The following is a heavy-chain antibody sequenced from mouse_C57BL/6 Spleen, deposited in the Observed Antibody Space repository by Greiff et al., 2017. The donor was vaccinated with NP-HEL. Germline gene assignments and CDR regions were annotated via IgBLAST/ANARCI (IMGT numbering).Heavy chain of an antibody. CDR3: ARSDDYYAMDY. Sequence: QVQLQQSGAELARPGASVKMSCKASGYTFTSYTMHWVKQRPGQGLEWIGYINPSSGYTKYNQKFKDKATLTADKSSSTAYMQLSSLTSEDSAVYYCARSDDYYAMDYCGQGTSVTVSS. CDR1: GYTFTSYT. J-gene: IGHJ4*01. D-gene: IGHD2-12*01. CDR2: INPSSGYT. V-gene: IGHV1-4*01.